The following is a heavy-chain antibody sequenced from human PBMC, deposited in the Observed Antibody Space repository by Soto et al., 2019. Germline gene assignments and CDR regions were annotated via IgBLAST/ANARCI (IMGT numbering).Heavy chain of an antibody. D-gene: IGHD2-21*02. J-gene: IGHJ4*02. CDR1: GGAFSSYA. CDR2: IIPIFGTA. Sequence: GASVKLSSKASGGAFSSYALSWVRQAPGKGLEWMGGIIPIFGTANYAQKFQGRVTITADESTSTAYMELSSLRSEDTAVYYCARDRGLAYCGGDCYSRFDYWGQGTLVTLSS. CDR3: ARDRGLAYCGGDCYSRFDY. V-gene: IGHV1-69*13.